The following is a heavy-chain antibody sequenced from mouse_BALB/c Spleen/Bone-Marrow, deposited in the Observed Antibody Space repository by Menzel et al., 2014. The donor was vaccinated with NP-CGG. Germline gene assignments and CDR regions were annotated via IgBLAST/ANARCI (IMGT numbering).Heavy chain of an antibody. Sequence: DLVKPGASVKLSCKASGYTFTSYWINWVKQRPGQGLEWIGRIVPGSGNIYYNEMFKVKATLTVDASSSTAYIQLSSLSSEDSAVYFCARSYYVSSPYAMDCWGQGTSVTVSS. J-gene: IGHJ4*01. CDR1: GYTFTSYW. CDR3: ARSYYVSSPYAMDC. V-gene: IGHV1S41*01. CDR2: IVPGSGNI. D-gene: IGHD1-1*01.